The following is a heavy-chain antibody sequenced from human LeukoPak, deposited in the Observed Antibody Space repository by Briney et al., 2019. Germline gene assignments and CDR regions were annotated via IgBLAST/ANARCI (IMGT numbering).Heavy chain of an antibody. CDR1: GYTFTSYY. J-gene: IGHJ6*02. CDR3: ARLGPDHGSGKGGYYYYGMDV. D-gene: IGHD3-10*01. Sequence: GASVKVSCKASGYTFTSYYMHWVRQAPGQGLEWMGIINPSGGSTSYAQKFQGRVTMTRDTSTSTVYMELSSLRSEDTAVYYCARLGPDHGSGKGGYYYYGMDVWGQGTTVTVSS. CDR2: INPSGGST. V-gene: IGHV1-46*01.